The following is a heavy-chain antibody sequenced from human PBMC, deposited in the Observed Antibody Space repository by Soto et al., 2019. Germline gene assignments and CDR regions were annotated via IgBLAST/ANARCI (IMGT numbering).Heavy chain of an antibody. D-gene: IGHD5-12*01. CDR1: GGSVGTGINY. CDR2: IFTSGSA. V-gene: IGHV4-61*01. Sequence: SETLSLTCTVSGGSVGTGINYWTWIRQPPGEGLEWIGNIFTSGSANYDPSLKTRVTISVDTSKNQFSLKLTSVTAADTAVYYCARDGKVDIDRGGYYYCDMDVCVSGTT. CDR3: ARDGKVDIDRGGYYYCDMDV. J-gene: IGHJ6*04.